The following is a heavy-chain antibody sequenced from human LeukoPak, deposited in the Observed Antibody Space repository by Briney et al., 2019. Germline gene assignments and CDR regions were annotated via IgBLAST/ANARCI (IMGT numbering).Heavy chain of an antibody. CDR2: IFYSGIT. J-gene: IGHJ4*02. V-gene: IGHV4-59*01. CDR3: ARLRALSYYDSSGNLFYFEY. D-gene: IGHD3-22*01. Sequence: SETLSRTCTVSGGSIRGYYWSWLRQPPGKGLEWIGFIFYSGITDYNPSLKSRVTISVDTSKNQFSLKLTSVTAADTAVYYCARLRALSYYDSSGNLFYFEYWGQGTLVTVSS. CDR1: GGSIRGYY.